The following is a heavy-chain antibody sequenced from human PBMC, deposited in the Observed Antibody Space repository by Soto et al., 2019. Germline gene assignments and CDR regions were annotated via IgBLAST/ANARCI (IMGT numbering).Heavy chain of an antibody. D-gene: IGHD3-9*01. V-gene: IGHV4-59*01. J-gene: IGHJ4*02. CDR1: GVSITSYF. CDR2: ISFSGAT. Sequence: PSKPISLTCTVSGVSITSYFWSCIRQTPGKGLDWIGSISFSGATYSNPSLKGRAALSVDTSENHLSLTLNSVTSADTAVYFWARYRRDGYKRYFEGRGQGNPVTRSS. CDR3: ARYRRDGYKRYFEG.